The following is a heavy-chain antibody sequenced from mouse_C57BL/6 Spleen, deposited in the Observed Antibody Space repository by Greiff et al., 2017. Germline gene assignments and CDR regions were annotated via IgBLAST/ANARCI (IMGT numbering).Heavy chain of an antibody. CDR2: INPGSGGT. V-gene: IGHV1-54*01. D-gene: IGHD1-1*01. J-gene: IGHJ4*01. CDR3: ARDYGSRFYAMDY. Sequence: VQLVESGAELVRPGTSVKVSCKASGYAFTNYLIEWVKQRPGQGLEWIGVINPGSGGTNYNEKFKGKATLTADKSSSTAYMQLSSLTSEDSAVYFCARDYGSRFYAMDYWGQGTSVTVSS. CDR1: GYAFTNYL.